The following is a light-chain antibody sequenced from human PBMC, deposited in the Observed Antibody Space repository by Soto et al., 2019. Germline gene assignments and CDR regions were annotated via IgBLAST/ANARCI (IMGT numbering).Light chain of an antibody. CDR3: QQSYSSWAT. CDR2: AAS. CDR1: QSISNY. Sequence: DIQMTQSPSSLSASVGERVTITCRARQSISNYLNWYQLKPGKVPKLLIYAASTLQTGVPSRFSGRGSGTDFTLTISSLQPEDSASYYCQQSYSSWATFGGGTKVEIK. J-gene: IGKJ4*01. V-gene: IGKV1-39*01.